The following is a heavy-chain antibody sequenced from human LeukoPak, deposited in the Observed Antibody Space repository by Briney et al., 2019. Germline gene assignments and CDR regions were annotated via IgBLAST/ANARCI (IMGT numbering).Heavy chain of an antibody. Sequence: SETLSLTCTVSGGSISSYYWRWIRQPPGKGLEWIGYIYYSGSTNYNPSLKSRVAISVDTSKNQFSLKLSSVTAADTAVYYCARVYSSGWARGTIDYWGQGTLVTVSS. V-gene: IGHV4-59*01. CDR2: IYYSGST. CDR1: GGSISSYY. CDR3: ARVYSSGWARGTIDY. J-gene: IGHJ4*02. D-gene: IGHD6-19*01.